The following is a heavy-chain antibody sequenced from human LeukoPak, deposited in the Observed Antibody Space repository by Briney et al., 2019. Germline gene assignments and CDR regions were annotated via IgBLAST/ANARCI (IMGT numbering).Heavy chain of an antibody. CDR2: ISGSGGST. J-gene: IGHJ4*02. Sequence: PGGSLRLSCAASGFTFSSYAMSWVRQAPGKGLEWVSAISGSGGSTYYADSVKGRFTISRDNSKNTLYLQMNSLRAEDTAVYYCAKGPLNYDSSGYYYDFDYWGQGTLVTVSS. D-gene: IGHD3-22*01. CDR3: AKGPLNYDSSGYYYDFDY. CDR1: GFTFSSYA. V-gene: IGHV3-23*01.